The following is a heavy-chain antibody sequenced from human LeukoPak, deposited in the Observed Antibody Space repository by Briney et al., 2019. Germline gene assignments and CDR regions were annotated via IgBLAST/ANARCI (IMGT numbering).Heavy chain of an antibody. V-gene: IGHV6-1*01. D-gene: IGHD5-12*01. CDR1: GDSVSSNSAA. CDR3: ARGHSGYLDS. Sequence: SQTLSLTCAISGDSVSSNSAAWNWIRQSPSRGLEWLGRTYYRSKWYDAYAEPVKSRITIKPDTSRNQFSLQLDSVTPEDTAVYYCARGHSGYLDSWGQGTLVTVS. J-gene: IGHJ4*02. CDR2: TYYRSKWYD.